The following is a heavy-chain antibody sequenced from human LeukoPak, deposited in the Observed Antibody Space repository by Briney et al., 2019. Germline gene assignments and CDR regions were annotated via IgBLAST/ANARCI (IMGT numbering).Heavy chain of an antibody. V-gene: IGHV1-24*01. CDR2: FDPEDAEV. CDR3: AAEGQWSLVHYFNS. Sequence: ASVKVSCKVSGNTLTDLSIHWVRQAPEKGLDWMGGFDPEDAEVIYAEKFQDRVTMTEDPPTDTAYLELSSLRSEDTAVYYCAAEGQWSLVHYFNSWGQGTLVTVSS. J-gene: IGHJ4*02. D-gene: IGHD2-15*01. CDR1: GNTLTDLS.